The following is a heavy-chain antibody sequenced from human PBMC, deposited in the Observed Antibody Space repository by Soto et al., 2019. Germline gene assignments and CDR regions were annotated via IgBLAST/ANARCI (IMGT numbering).Heavy chain of an antibody. V-gene: IGHV3-30*05. Sequence: QVQLVESGGGVVQPGRSLRISCAASGFTLSRYSMHCVRQAPGKGLECVAFISFEGNTQYYADSVKGRFTISRDNYKDTLSLQIHSLRPEDTAVYYCARGAEHQLLSRDYFYGMDVWGQGTTVAVSS. CDR3: ARGAEHQLLSRDYFYGMDV. CDR1: GFTLSRYS. CDR2: ISFEGNTQ. J-gene: IGHJ6*02. D-gene: IGHD1-1*01.